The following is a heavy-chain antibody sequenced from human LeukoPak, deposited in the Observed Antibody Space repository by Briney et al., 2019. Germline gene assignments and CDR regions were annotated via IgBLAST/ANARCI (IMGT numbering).Heavy chain of an antibody. CDR2: ISYDGSNK. V-gene: IGHV3-30*18. D-gene: IGHD2-21*02. CDR3: AKRGVTAPNPPDY. Sequence: GRSLRLSCAAYGFTFRSYGMHWVRQAPGKGLEWVAVISYDGSNKYYADSVKGRFTISRDNSKNTLYLQMNSLRAEDTAVYYCAKRGVTAPNPPDYWGQGTLVTVSS. CDR1: GFTFRSYG. J-gene: IGHJ4*02.